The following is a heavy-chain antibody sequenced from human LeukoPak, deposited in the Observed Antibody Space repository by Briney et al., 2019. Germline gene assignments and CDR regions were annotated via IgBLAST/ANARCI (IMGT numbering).Heavy chain of an antibody. D-gene: IGHD3-22*01. CDR2: IYYSGST. CDR1: GGSISSYY. V-gene: IGHV4-59*01. J-gene: IGHJ3*02. CDR3: ARDRDYYDSSGYYDAFDI. Sequence: SETLSLTCTVSGGSISSYYWSWIRQPPGKGLEWIGYIYYSGSTNYNPSLKSRGTISVDTSKNQFSLKLSSVTAADTAVYYCARDRDYYDSSGYYDAFDIWGQGTMVTVSS.